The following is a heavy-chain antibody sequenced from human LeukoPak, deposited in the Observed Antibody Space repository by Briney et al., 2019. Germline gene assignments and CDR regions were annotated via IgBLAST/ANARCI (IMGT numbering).Heavy chain of an antibody. CDR3: AKAAIIELATIDY. CDR2: ISADGDTT. Sequence: GGSLRLSCAASGFTFDAYAMHWVRKTPGKGLEWVSLISADGDTTYYADSVKGRFTVSRDNSKNSLYLQVNSLRTDDTAFYYCAKAAIIELATIDYWGQGTLLTVSS. J-gene: IGHJ4*02. CDR1: GFTFDAYA. V-gene: IGHV3-43*02. D-gene: IGHD5-24*01.